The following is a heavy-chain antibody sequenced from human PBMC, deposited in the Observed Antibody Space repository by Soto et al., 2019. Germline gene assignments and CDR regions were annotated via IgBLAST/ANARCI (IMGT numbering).Heavy chain of an antibody. Sequence: GASVKVSCKASGGTFSSYAISWVRQAPGQGLEWMGGIIPIFGTANYAQKFQGRVTITADESTSTAYMELSSLRSEDTAVYYCARTRSPGSSPPPYFDYWGQGTLVTVSS. J-gene: IGHJ4*02. CDR1: GGTFSSYA. CDR3: ARTRSPGSSPPPYFDY. V-gene: IGHV1-69*13. CDR2: IIPIFGTA. D-gene: IGHD6-6*01.